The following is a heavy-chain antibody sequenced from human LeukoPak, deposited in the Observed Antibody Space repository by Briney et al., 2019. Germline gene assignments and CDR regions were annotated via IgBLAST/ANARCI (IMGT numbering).Heavy chain of an antibody. CDR1: GLTFSSYG. V-gene: IGHV3-33*01. D-gene: IGHD6-13*01. CDR2: IWYDGSNK. CDR3: AREQQLGGSNWFDP. J-gene: IGHJ5*02. Sequence: GGSLRLSRAASGLTFSSYGMHWVRQAPGKGLEGVAVIWYDGSNKYYADSVKGRFTISRDNSKNTLYLQMNSLRAEDTAVYYCAREQQLGGSNWFDPWGQGTLVTVSS.